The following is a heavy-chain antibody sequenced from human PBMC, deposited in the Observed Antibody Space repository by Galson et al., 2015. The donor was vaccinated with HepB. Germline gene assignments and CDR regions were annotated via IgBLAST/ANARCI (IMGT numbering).Heavy chain of an antibody. V-gene: IGHV3-13*01. CDR3: GREGRISSWNNWYFDL. CDR1: GFTFSRSD. J-gene: IGHJ2*01. Sequence: SLRLSCAASGFTFSRSDMHWVRQVTGNGLQWVSAIGSARDTYYADAVKGRCTISRENAQNSLYLEMNDLRAEDTAVYYCGREGRISSWNNWYFDLGGRGSLVTVSA. D-gene: IGHD6-13*01. CDR2: IGSARDT.